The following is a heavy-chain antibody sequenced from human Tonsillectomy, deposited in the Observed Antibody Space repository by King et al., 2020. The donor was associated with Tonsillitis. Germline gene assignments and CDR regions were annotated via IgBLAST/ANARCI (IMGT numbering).Heavy chain of an antibody. V-gene: IGHV4-34*01. CDR3: GRYCSTTSCYHYGDAFDI. Sequence: VQLQQWGAGLLKPSETLSLTCAVSGGSFSGFHWSWIRQPPGKGLEWIGEINHSGSTNYNPSLKSRVTISVDTSKNQFSLRLSSVTAADTAVYYCGRYCSTTSCYHYGDAFDIWGQGTMVTVSS. J-gene: IGHJ3*02. CDR2: INHSGST. D-gene: IGHD2-2*01. CDR1: GGSFSGFH.